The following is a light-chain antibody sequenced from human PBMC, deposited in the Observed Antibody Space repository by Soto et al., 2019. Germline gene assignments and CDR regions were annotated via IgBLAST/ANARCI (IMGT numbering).Light chain of an antibody. CDR2: KTS. J-gene: IGKJ4*02. Sequence: DIQMTQAPSTLSASVGDRVTIAFRASQTISSWVAWYQHKPGKAPRLLIYKTSSLESGVPSRFSASQSGTEFTGTITGMQPDDFASDYCQQDNTYFWLTVGGGTAVDI. V-gene: IGKV1-5*03. CDR1: QTISSW. CDR3: QQDNTYFWLT.